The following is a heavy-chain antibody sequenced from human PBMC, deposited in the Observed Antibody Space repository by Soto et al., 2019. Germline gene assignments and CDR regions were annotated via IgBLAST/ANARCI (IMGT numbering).Heavy chain of an antibody. D-gene: IGHD1-26*01. J-gene: IGHJ3*02. CDR1: GGSISSSSYY. Sequence: QLQLQESGPGLVKPSETLSLTCTVSGGSISSSSYYWGWIRQPPGKGLEWIGTIYYSGSTYYNPSIKSRVTISVATSKTQFSLKLSSVTAADTAVYYCARQGSGSYNAFDIWGQGTVVTVSS. CDR2: IYYSGST. V-gene: IGHV4-39*01. CDR3: ARQGSGSYNAFDI.